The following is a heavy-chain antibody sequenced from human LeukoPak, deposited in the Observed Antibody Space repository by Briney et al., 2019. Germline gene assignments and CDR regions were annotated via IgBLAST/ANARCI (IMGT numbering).Heavy chain of an antibody. CDR3: ARSKARSWPFDS. Sequence: GGSLRLSCAASGFTFSDYWMAWVRQAPGQGLEWVANIKEDGNDKHYLDSVRGRFTISRDNAGNSMYLQMSSLRPDDTAVYFCARSKARSWPFDSWGQGTLVTVSS. CDR1: GFTFSDYW. D-gene: IGHD4-11*01. CDR2: IKEDGNDK. V-gene: IGHV3-7*01. J-gene: IGHJ4*02.